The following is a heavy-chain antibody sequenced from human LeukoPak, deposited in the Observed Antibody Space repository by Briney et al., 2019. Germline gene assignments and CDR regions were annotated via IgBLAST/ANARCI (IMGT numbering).Heavy chain of an antibody. J-gene: IGHJ4*02. CDR2: IYNDGRT. V-gene: IGHV3-53*01. CDR1: GFILRSNY. D-gene: IGHD2-2*01. Sequence: PGGSLRLSCAASGFILRSNYMSWFRQAPGKGLEWASVIYNDGRTYYTDSVKGRFIISKDISKNTLYLQMNNLRADDTALYYCARESGYAVGDFWGRGTLVTVSS. CDR3: ARESGYAVGDF.